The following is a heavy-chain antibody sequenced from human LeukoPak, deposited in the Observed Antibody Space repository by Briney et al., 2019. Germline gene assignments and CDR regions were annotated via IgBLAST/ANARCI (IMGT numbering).Heavy chain of an antibody. CDR3: ARGYCIGNSCHSSYFDY. V-gene: IGHV3-74*01. J-gene: IGHJ4*02. CDR2: VNTDGSST. Sequence: QSGGSLRLSCAVSGFTLGSYWMHWVRQAPGQGLAWVSRVNTDGSSTTYAESVKSRFTISRDNAKNSLYLQMNSLRAEDTAVYYCARGYCIGNSCHSSYFDYWGRGTLVTVSS. CDR1: GFTLGSYW. D-gene: IGHD2-15*01.